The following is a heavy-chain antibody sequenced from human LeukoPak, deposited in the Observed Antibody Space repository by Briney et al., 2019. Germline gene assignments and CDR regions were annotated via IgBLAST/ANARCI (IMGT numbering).Heavy chain of an antibody. CDR3: ARPMATRTSDAFDI. CDR1: GGSISSYY. V-gene: IGHV4-59*08. D-gene: IGHD5-24*01. CDR2: IYYSGST. Sequence: PSETLSLTCTVSGGSISSYYWSWIRQPPGKGLEWIGYIYYSGSTNYNPSLKSRVTISVDTSKNQFSLKLSSVTAADTAVYYCARPMATRTSDAFDIWGQGTMVTVSS. J-gene: IGHJ3*02.